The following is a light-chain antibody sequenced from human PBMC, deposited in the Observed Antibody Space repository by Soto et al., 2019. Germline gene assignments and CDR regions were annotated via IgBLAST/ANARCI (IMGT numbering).Light chain of an antibody. CDR1: QSVRSN. V-gene: IGKV3-20*01. CDR2: GAS. Sequence: EVVITQSPATLSFSPGERVTLSCRASQSVRSNLAWYQQKPGQSPRLLIYGASTRATGIPDRFSGSGSGTDFTLTISRLEPEDFAVYYCQQYGSSPWTFGQGTKVDIK. J-gene: IGKJ1*01. CDR3: QQYGSSPWT.